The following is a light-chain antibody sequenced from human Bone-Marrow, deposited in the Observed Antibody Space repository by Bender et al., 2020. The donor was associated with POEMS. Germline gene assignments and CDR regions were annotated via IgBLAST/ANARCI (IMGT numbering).Light chain of an antibody. CDR3: SSYTSSNTLV. CDR1: SSDVGS. Sequence: QSALTQPPSASGFPGQSVTISCTGTSSDVGSVSWYQHHPGKAPKLIIYEVSKRPSGVSERFSASKSGNTASLTISGLRAEDEADYYCSSYTSSNTLVFGPGTKVTVL. V-gene: IGLV2-14*01. CDR2: EVS. J-gene: IGLJ1*01.